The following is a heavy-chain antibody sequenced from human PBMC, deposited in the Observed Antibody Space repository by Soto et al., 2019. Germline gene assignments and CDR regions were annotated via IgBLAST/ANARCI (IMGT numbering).Heavy chain of an antibody. J-gene: IGHJ6*02. CDR2: ITPFLNIT. CDR1: GDTFSNYI. D-gene: IGHD5-12*01. V-gene: IGHV1-69*02. Sequence: QVQLVQSGAGVKKPGSSVKVSCKASGDTFSNYIISWVRQAPGQGLEWMGKITPFLNITEYAQKFQGRVTITADKSTSTTYMELSSLRSEDTALYYCANLFLTIRSYQYNYGMEVWGQGTTVIVSS. CDR3: ANLFLTIRSYQYNYGMEV.